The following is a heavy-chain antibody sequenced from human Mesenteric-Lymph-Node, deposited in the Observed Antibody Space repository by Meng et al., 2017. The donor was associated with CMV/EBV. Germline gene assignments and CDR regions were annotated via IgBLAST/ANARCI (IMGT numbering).Heavy chain of an antibody. CDR1: FSGYY. CDR2: INHSGST. D-gene: IGHD6-13*01. Sequence: FSGYYWSWIRQPPGKGLEWIGEINHSGSTNDNPSLKSRVTISVDTSKNQFSLKLSSVTAADTAVYYCARGRSSSWWPVLYYYYGMDVWGQGTTVTVSS. V-gene: IGHV4-34*01. J-gene: IGHJ6*02. CDR3: ARGRSSSWWPVLYYYYGMDV.